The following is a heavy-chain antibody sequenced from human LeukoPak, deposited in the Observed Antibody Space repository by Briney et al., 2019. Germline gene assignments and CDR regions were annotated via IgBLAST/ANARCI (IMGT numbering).Heavy chain of an antibody. V-gene: IGHV3-30*01. CDR2: ISYDGSNK. J-gene: IGHJ4*02. Sequence: GGSLRLSCAASGFTFSSYAMHWVRQAPGKGLECVAVISYDGSNKYYADSVKGRFTIARDNSKNTLYLQMNSLRAEDTAVYYCARARKTSIVGATWGQGTLVTVSS. D-gene: IGHD1-26*01. CDR1: GFTFSSYA. CDR3: ARARKTSIVGAT.